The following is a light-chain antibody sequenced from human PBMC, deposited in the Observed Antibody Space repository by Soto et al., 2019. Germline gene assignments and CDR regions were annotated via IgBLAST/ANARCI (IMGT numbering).Light chain of an antibody. V-gene: IGLV2-14*01. CDR2: EVS. CDR1: SRDVGGNNY. J-gene: IGLJ3*02. CDR3: SSYTNTCPWV. Sequence: QSVLTQPASVSGSPGQSITISCSGTSRDVGGNNYVSWYQQHPGAAPKLIIYEVSYRPSGISNRFSGSKSGNTAALTIAGLQPEDEAGYYCSSYTNTCPWVFGGGTKVTVL.